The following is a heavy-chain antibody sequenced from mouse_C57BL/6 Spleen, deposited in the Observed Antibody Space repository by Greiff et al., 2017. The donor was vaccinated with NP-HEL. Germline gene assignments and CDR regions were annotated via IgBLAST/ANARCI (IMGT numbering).Heavy chain of an antibody. CDR2: IYPGDGDT. J-gene: IGHJ4*01. D-gene: IGHD2-12*01. Sequence: QVQLKESGPELVKPGASVKISCKASGYAFSSSWMNWVKQRPGKGLEWIGRIYPGDGDTNYNGKFKGKATLTADKSSSTAYMQLSSLTSEDSAVYFCARGDDAMDYWGQGTSVTVSS. CDR1: GYAFSSSW. V-gene: IGHV1-82*01. CDR3: ARGDDAMDY.